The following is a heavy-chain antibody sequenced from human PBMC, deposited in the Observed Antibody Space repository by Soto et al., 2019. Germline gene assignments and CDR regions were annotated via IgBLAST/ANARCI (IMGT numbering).Heavy chain of an antibody. CDR1: GDSISSIFW. CDR3: ARSVFP. Sequence: TSETLSLTCAVSGDSISSIFWWTWVRQPPGKGLEWIGYIYYSGSTYYNPSLKSRVTISVDTSKNQFSLKLSSVTAADTAVYYCARSVFPWGQGTLVTVSS. J-gene: IGHJ5*02. CDR2: IYYSGST. V-gene: IGHV4-31*11.